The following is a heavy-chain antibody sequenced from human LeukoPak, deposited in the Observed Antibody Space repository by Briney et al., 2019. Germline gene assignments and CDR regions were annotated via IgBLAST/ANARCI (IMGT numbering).Heavy chain of an antibody. Sequence: ASVKVSCKVSGYTLTELSMHWVRQAPGKGLEWMGGFDPEDGETIYAQKFQSRVTMTEDTSTDTAYMELSSLRSEDTAVYYCARDNGLFGELFPWGQGTLVTVSS. V-gene: IGHV1-24*01. CDR1: GYTLTELS. D-gene: IGHD3-10*01. CDR3: ARDNGLFGELFP. J-gene: IGHJ5*02. CDR2: FDPEDGET.